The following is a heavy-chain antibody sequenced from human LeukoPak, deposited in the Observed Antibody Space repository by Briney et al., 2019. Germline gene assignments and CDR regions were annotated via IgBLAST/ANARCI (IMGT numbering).Heavy chain of an antibody. V-gene: IGHV4-59*08. CDR3: ARRVATKPKYGFDS. Sequence: PSETLSLTCTVSGGSISTYYWTWIRQSPGKGLEWIGFIYYSGITKYNPSLESRVTISLDASKNQFSPRLSSVTAADTAVYYCARRVATKPKYGFDSWGQGTLVTVSS. CDR2: IYYSGIT. D-gene: IGHD5-24*01. J-gene: IGHJ4*02. CDR1: GGSISTYY.